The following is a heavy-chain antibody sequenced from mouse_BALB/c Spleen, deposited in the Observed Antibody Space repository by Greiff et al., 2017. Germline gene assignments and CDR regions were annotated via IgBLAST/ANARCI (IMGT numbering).Heavy chain of an antibody. CDR1: GYTFTSYW. V-gene: IGHV1-7*01. Sequence: VQLQQSGADLAKPGASVKMSCKASGYTFTSYWMHWVKQRPGQGLEWIGYINPSTGYTEYNQKFKDKATLTADKSSSTAYMQLSSLTSEDSAVYYCARNYGQLRYFDVWGAGTTVTVSS. CDR2: INPSTGYT. CDR3: ARNYGQLRYFDV. J-gene: IGHJ1*01. D-gene: IGHD1-2*01.